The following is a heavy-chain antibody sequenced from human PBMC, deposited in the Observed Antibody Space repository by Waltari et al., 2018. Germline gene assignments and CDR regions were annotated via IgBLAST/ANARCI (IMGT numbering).Heavy chain of an antibody. CDR2: IWYDGSNK. CDR1: GFTFSSYG. CDR3: ARDGSSWNYYYGMDV. Sequence: QVQLVESGGGVVQPGRSLRLSCAASGFTFSSYGMPWVRQAPGKGLEWVAVIWYDGSNKYYADSVKGRFTISRDNSKNTLYLQMNSLRAEDTAVYYCARDGSSWNYYYGMDVWGQGTTVTVSS. V-gene: IGHV3-33*01. D-gene: IGHD6-13*01. J-gene: IGHJ6*02.